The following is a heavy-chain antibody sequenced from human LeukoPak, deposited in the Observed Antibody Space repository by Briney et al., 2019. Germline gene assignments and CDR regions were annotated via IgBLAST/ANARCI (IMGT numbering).Heavy chain of an antibody. CDR1: GFTFSDYS. Sequence: GGSPRLSCAASGFTFSDYSMNWVRQTPRKGLEWVSCISGSGSYIYYADSVKGRFTISRDNAKNSLHLQVNSLRAEDTAVYYCVRERFHGSGAPKFDFWGQGTLVTVSS. CDR3: VRERFHGSGAPKFDF. V-gene: IGHV3-21*06. CDR2: ISGSGSYI. D-gene: IGHD3-10*01. J-gene: IGHJ4*02.